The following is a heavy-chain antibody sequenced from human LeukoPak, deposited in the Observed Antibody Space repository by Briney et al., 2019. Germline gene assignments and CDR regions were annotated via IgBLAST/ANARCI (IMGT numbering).Heavy chain of an antibody. J-gene: IGHJ4*02. D-gene: IGHD3-16*01. V-gene: IGHV3-48*01. CDR2: ISGGSTTI. CDR3: ARDSYVEYFDY. CDR1: SFTFSNAW. Sequence: GGSLRLSCAASSFTFSNAWMNWVRQAPGKGLEWVSYISGGSTTIYYTDSVKGRFTISRDNAKNSLYLQMNSLRAEDTAVYHCARDSYVEYFDYWGQGTLVTVSS.